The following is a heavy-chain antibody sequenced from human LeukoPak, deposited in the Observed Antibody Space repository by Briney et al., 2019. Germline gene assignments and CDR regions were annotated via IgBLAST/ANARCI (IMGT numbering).Heavy chain of an antibody. CDR2: IAPGDSDT. D-gene: IGHD2-15*01. V-gene: IGHV5-51*01. CDR1: GYSFTSYW. J-gene: IGHJ4*02. CDR3: ARVRYCSGGSCSQVDY. Sequence: GESLKISCKASGYSFTSYWIGWVRQMPGKGLGWRGRIAPGDSDTRYSPSFQGQVTISADKSISTAFLQWTSLKASDIAMYYCARVRYCSGGSCSQVDYWGQGTLVIVSS.